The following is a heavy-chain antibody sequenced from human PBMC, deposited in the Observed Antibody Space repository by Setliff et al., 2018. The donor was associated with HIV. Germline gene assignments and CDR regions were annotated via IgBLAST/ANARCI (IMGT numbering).Heavy chain of an antibody. J-gene: IGHJ4*02. CDR2: MYYTGNT. Sequence: SETLSLTCSVSGGSTTGYHWNWIRQPAGKGLEWIGRMYYTGNTDYNPSLKSRVIMSIDTSKDQFSLNLNSVTAADTAVYYCARSIYCSRTYPLDIWGQGILVTVSS. CDR1: GGSTTGYH. D-gene: IGHD3-10*01. V-gene: IGHV4-4*07. CDR3: ARSIYCSRTYPLDI.